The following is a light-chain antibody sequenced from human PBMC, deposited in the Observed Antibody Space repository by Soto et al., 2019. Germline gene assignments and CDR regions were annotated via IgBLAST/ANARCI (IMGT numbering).Light chain of an antibody. J-gene: IGKJ1*01. Sequence: EIVLTQSPGTLSLSPGDRATLSCRASQSLGSRSLAWYQQKPGQAPRLLIYGAYRRATGVPDRFSGGGSGTAFTLTISILEPEDFAVYYCHHYHNSQPRTFGQGNKVEIK. CDR2: GAY. CDR3: HHYHNSQPRT. V-gene: IGKV3-20*01. CDR1: QSLGSRS.